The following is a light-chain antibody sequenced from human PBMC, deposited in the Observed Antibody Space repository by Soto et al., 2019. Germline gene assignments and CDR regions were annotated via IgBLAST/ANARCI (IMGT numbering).Light chain of an antibody. CDR2: AAS. CDR1: QSISSY. J-gene: IGKJ4*01. V-gene: IGKV1-39*01. Sequence: DIQMTQSPSSLSASVGDRVTITCRASQSISSYLNWYQQKPGKAPKLLIYAASSLQRGIPSRFSGSVSGTDFTLTISSLQPEDFATDYCQQSYSTPLTFGGGTKVDIK. CDR3: QQSYSTPLT.